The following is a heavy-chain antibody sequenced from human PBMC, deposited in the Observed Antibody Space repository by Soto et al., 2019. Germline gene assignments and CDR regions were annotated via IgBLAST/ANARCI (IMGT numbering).Heavy chain of an antibody. J-gene: IGHJ4*02. V-gene: IGHV1-8*01. CDR1: GYTFTSYD. CDR3: AADRKIVGTIGAFDF. Sequence: GASVKVSCKASGYTFTSYDINWVRQATGQGLEWMGWMNPNSGETGYPQKFQGRVSMTKDTSTDTAYMELTSLRSEDTAVYYCAADRKIVGTIGAFDFWGQGTLVTVSS. D-gene: IGHD1-26*01. CDR2: MNPNSGET.